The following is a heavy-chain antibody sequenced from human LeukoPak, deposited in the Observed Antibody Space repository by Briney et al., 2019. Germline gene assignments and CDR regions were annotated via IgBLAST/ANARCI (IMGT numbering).Heavy chain of an antibody. CDR1: GASFSVYY. D-gene: IGHD4-17*01. CDR3: ARGVNDYGDYVDY. V-gene: IGHV4-34*01. Sequence: SETLSLTCAVYGASFSVYYWSWIRQPPGEGLEWIGEINHSGSTNYNPSLKSRVTISVDTSKNQFSLKLSSVTAADTAVYYCARGVNDYGDYVDYWGQGTLVTVSS. J-gene: IGHJ4*02. CDR2: INHSGST.